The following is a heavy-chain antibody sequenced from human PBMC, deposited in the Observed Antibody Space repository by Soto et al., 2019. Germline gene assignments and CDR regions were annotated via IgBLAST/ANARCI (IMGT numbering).Heavy chain of an antibody. D-gene: IGHD3-9*01. CDR3: ASPGTIRYFDWLSPSDAFDI. CDR1: GFTFSFYS. CDR2: ISSTSSTI. Sequence: GGSLRLSCAASGFTFSFYSMNWVRQAPGKGLEWVSYISSTSSTIYYADSAKGRFTISRDNAKTSLYLQMNSLRAEDTAVYYCASPGTIRYFDWLSPSDAFDIWGQGTMVTVSS. V-gene: IGHV3-48*01. J-gene: IGHJ3*02.